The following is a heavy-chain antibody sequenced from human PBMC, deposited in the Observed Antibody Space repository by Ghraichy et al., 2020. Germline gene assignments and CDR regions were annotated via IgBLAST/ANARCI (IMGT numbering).Heavy chain of an antibody. J-gene: IGHJ5*02. CDR2: INHSGST. CDR3: ARGRKGSFDP. D-gene: IGHD2-15*01. Sequence: GSLRLSCAVYGGSFSGYYWSWIRQPPGKGLEWIGEINHSGSTNYNPSLKSRVTISVDTSKNQFSLKLSSVTAADTAVYYCARGRKGSFDPWGQGTLVTVSS. V-gene: IGHV4-34*01. CDR1: GGSFSGYY.